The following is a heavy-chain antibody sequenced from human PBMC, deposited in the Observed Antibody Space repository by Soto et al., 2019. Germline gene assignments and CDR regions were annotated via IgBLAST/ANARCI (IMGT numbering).Heavy chain of an antibody. CDR3: AKASSTFGPDY. V-gene: IGHV3-23*01. CDR2: ISGSASST. J-gene: IGHJ4*02. Sequence: GGSLRLSCAASGFTFTDYAMTWVRQAPGKGLEWVSSISGSASSTFYAGSVKGLFTISRDNSRRTVSLQMNSLRAEDTAVYYSAKASSTFGPDYWGKGTLVTVSS. CDR1: GFTFTDYA. D-gene: IGHD3-10*02.